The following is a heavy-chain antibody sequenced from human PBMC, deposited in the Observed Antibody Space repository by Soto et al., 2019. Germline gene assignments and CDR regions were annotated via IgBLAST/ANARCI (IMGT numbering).Heavy chain of an antibody. J-gene: IGHJ6*02. CDR2: ISGSGGST. V-gene: IGHV3-23*01. CDR3: ARSSSWGANYYYYYGMDV. Sequence: LRLSCAASGFTFSSYAMSWVRQAPGKGLEWVSAISGSGGSTYYADSVKGRFTISRDNSKNTLYLQMNSLRAEDTAVYYCARSSSWGANYYYYYGMDVWGQGTTVTVSS. D-gene: IGHD6-13*01. CDR1: GFTFSSYA.